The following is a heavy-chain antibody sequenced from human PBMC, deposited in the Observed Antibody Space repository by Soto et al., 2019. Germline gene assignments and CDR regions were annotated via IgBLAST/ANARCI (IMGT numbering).Heavy chain of an antibody. CDR3: ARAVGTARPNFDY. Sequence: VAVISYDGSNKYYADSVKGRFTISRDNSKNTLYLQMNSLRAEDTAVYYCARAVGTARPNFDYWGQGTLVTVSS. CDR2: ISYDGSNK. J-gene: IGHJ4*02. D-gene: IGHD6-6*01. V-gene: IGHV3-30-3*01.